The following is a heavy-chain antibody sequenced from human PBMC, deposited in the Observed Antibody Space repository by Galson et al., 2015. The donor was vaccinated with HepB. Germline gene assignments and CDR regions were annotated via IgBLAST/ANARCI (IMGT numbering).Heavy chain of an antibody. CDR2: IVVGSGNT. V-gene: IGHV1-58*01. D-gene: IGHD1-14*01. J-gene: IGHJ6*02. CDR1: GFTFTSST. CDR3: AAESNQLLYYYNMDV. Sequence: SVKVSCKASGFTFTSSTVQWVRQARGQRLEWIGWIVVGSGNTNYAQKFQERVTITRDRSTNTAYMELSSLRSEDTAVYYCAAESNQLLYYYNMDVWGQGTTVTVSS.